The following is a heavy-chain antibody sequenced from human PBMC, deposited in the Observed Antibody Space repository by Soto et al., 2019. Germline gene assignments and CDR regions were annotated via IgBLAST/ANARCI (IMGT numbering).Heavy chain of an antibody. V-gene: IGHV4-30-2*01. Sequence: QLRLQESGSGLVKPSQTLSLTCPVSGGSLSSGSFSWGWIRQPPGKGLEWIGYINYSGKTYFNPSPRGGVTIARDMSTNQFSLKMGSVTASGTAVYYCARGGGSTDYVANYYFDYWGRGTLVTVSS. J-gene: IGHJ4*02. D-gene: IGHD4-17*01. CDR3: ARGGGSTDYVANYYFDY. CDR2: INYSGKT. CDR1: GGSLSSGSFS.